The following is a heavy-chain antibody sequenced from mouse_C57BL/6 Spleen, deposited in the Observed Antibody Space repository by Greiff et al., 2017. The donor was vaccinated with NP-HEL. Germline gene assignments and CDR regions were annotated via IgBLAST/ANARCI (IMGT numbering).Heavy chain of an antibody. J-gene: IGHJ4*01. CDR1: GFSLTSYG. V-gene: IGHV2-2*01. CDR3: ASPYDYDGSYAMDY. CDR2: IWSGGST. D-gene: IGHD2-4*01. Sequence: VKLMESGPGLVQPSQSLSITCTVSGFSLTSYGVHWVRQSPGKGLEWLGVIWSGGSTDYNAAFISRLSISKDNSKSQVFFKMNSLQADDTAIYYCASPYDYDGSYAMDYWGQGTSVTVSS.